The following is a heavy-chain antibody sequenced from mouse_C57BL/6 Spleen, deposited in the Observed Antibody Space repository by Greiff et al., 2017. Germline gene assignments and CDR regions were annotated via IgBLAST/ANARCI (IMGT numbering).Heavy chain of an antibody. Sequence: EVKLVESGGDLVKPGGSLKLSCAASGFTFSSYGMSWVRQTPDKRLEWVATISSGGSYTYYPDSVKGRFTISRDNAKNTLYLQMSSLKSEDTAMYYCARQGSKGADYAMDDWGQGTSVTVSS. V-gene: IGHV5-6*01. CDR3: ARQGSKGADYAMDD. CDR2: ISSGGSYT. D-gene: IGHD1-1*01. J-gene: IGHJ4*01. CDR1: GFTFSSYG.